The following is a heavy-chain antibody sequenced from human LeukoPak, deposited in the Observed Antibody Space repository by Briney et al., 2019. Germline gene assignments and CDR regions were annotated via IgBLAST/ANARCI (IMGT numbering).Heavy chain of an antibody. J-gene: IGHJ4*02. V-gene: IGHV4-59*12. CDR2: IYYSGST. Sequence: SETLSLTCTVSGGSISSYYWSWIRQPPGKGLEWIGYIYYSGSTNYNPSLKSRVTISVDTSKNQFSLKLSSVTAADTAVYYCARDTGYCSSTSCYSEGIFDYWGQGTLVTVSS. CDR3: ARDTGYCSSTSCYSEGIFDY. CDR1: GGSISSYY. D-gene: IGHD2-2*01.